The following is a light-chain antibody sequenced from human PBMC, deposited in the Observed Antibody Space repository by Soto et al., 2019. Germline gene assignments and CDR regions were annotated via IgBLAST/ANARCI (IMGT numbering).Light chain of an antibody. Sequence: QSVLTQPASVSGSPGQSITISCTGTGSDDGGYNYVSWYQHHPGKAPKLMIYEVSNRPSGVSNRFSGSKSGNTASLTISGLQAEDEADYYCSSYTSSSTPHVVFGGGTKLTVL. CDR2: EVS. V-gene: IGLV2-14*01. CDR3: SSYTSSSTPHVV. J-gene: IGLJ2*01. CDR1: GSDDGGYNY.